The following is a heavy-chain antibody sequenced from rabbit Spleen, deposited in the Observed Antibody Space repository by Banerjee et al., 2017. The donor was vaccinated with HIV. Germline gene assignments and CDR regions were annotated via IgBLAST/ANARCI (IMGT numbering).Heavy chain of an antibody. CDR3: AREVLYAAYAAFGDATISYFDL. CDR2: IGAGSSGST. J-gene: IGHJ4*01. CDR1: GFSFSSNW. D-gene: IGHD6-1*01. Sequence: LEESGGGLVKPGGTLTLTCTVSGFSFSSNWICWVRQAPGKGLEWIACIGAGSSGSTYYASWAKGRFTISKTSSTTVTLQMTSLTAADTATYFCAREVLYAAYAAFGDATISYFDLWGPGTLVTVS. V-gene: IGHV1S45*01.